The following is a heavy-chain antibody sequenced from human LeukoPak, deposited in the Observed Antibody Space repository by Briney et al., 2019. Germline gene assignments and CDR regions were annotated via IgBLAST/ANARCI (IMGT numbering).Heavy chain of an antibody. Sequence: SETLSLTCALYGGSFSGYYWSWIRHPPGKGRGWIGEINHSGSTNYNPSLKSRVTISVDTSKNQFSLKLSSVTAADTAVYYCARGKGSREATIPWVGYMDVWGKGTTVTVSS. J-gene: IGHJ6*03. D-gene: IGHD5-12*01. CDR2: INHSGST. CDR1: GGSFSGYY. V-gene: IGHV4-34*01. CDR3: ARGKGSREATIPWVGYMDV.